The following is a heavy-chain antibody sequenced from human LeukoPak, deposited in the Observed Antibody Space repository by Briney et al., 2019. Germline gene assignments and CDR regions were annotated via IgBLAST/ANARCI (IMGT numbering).Heavy chain of an antibody. CDR3: ASTLTYYDFWSGPHADYYYYMDV. CDR2: IYYSGST. V-gene: IGHV4-30-4*08. Sequence: SQTLSLTCTVSGGSISSGDYYWSWIRQPPGKGLEWIGYIYYSGSTYYNASLKSRVTISVDTFKNQFSLKLSSVTAADTAVYYCASTLTYYDFWSGPHADYYYYMDVWGKGTTVTVSS. CDR1: GGSISSGDYY. J-gene: IGHJ6*03. D-gene: IGHD3-3*01.